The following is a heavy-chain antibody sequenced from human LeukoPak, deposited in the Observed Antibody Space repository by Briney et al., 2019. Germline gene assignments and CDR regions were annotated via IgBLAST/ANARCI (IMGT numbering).Heavy chain of an antibody. J-gene: IGHJ6*03. V-gene: IGHV3-74*01. D-gene: IGHD3-10*01. Sequence: GGSLRLSCEASGFSFSGFWMHWVRQAPGKGLVWVSRINFDGTTTTYADSVKGRFTISRDNAKNSLYLQINSLRAEDTAMYYCARDRGYPSYMDVWGKGTTVTVSS. CDR3: ARDRGYPSYMDV. CDR2: INFDGTTT. CDR1: GFSFSGFW.